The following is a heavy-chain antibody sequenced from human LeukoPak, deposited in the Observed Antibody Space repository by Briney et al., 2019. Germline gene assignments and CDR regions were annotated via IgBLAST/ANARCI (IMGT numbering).Heavy chain of an antibody. CDR1: GGSISSYY. Sequence: PSETLSLTCTVSGGSISSYYWSWIRQPPGKGLEWIGYIYYSGSTNYNPSLKSRVTISVDTSKNQFSLKLSSVTAADTAVYYCATSYSNYVYDYYYYGMDVWGQGTTVTVSS. CDR2: IYYSGST. J-gene: IGHJ6*02. CDR3: ATSYSNYVYDYYYYGMDV. D-gene: IGHD4-11*01. V-gene: IGHV4-59*01.